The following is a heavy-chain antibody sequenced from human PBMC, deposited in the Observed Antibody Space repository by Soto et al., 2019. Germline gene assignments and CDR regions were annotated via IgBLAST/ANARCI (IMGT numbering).Heavy chain of an antibody. J-gene: IGHJ3*01. CDR2: IYSGGST. D-gene: IGHD3-10*01. Sequence: EVQLVESGGGLVQPGGSVRLSCAVSGLTVFNNYMSWVRQAPGKGLEWVSHIYSGGSTSYSDSVSGRFTISRDSSTNTLHLQMDSLRVEDTAVYYCATDPGGSVAHGVWGQGTLVTVSS. CDR1: GLTVFNNY. V-gene: IGHV3-66*01. CDR3: ATDPGGSVAHGV.